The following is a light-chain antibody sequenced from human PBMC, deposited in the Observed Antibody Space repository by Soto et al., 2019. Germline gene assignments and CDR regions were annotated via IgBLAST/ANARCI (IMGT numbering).Light chain of an antibody. CDR1: QSLNTR. CDR3: QQYKSYST. J-gene: IGKJ1*01. CDR2: DAS. Sequence: DIQLTQSPSTLSASVGARVTLTCRASQSLNTRLAWYQQRPGKAPNLLIYDASTLESGVPSRSSGGGSGKEFTLTINNLQPDDIATYICQQYKSYSTFGRGTKVDI. V-gene: IGKV1-5*01.